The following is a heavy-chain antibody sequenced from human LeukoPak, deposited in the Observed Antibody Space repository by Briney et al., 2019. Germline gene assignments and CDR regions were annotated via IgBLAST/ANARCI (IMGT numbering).Heavy chain of an antibody. CDR1: GFTFSSYW. CDR2: IKQDGSEK. CDR3: ARGGSGSKRRGFDY. V-gene: IGHV3-7*03. Sequence: AGGSLRLSCAASGFTFSSYWMSWVRQAPGKGLEWVANIKQDGSEKYYVDSVKGRFTISRDNAKNSLYLQMNSLRAEDTAVYYCARGGSGSKRRGFDYWGQGTLVTVSS. D-gene: IGHD1-26*01. J-gene: IGHJ4*02.